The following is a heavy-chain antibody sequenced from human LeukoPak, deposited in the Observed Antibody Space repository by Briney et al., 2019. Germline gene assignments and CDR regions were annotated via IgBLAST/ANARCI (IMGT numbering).Heavy chain of an antibody. CDR2: IYTSGST. V-gene: IGHV4-4*07. Sequence: PSETLSLTCTVSGGSISSYYWSWIRQPAGKGLEWIGRIYTSGSTNYNPSLKSRVTMSVDTSKNQFSLKLSSVTAADTAVYYCARDRDYYGSGSYESPFDPWGQGTLVTVSS. J-gene: IGHJ5*02. CDR3: ARDRDYYGSGSYESPFDP. D-gene: IGHD3-10*01. CDR1: GGSISSYY.